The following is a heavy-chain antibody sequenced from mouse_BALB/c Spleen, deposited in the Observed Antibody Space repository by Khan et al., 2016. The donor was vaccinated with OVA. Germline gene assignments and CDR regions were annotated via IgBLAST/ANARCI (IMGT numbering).Heavy chain of an antibody. V-gene: IGHV2-6-1*01. CDR3: ARQPYYHYNIMDY. J-gene: IGHJ4*01. D-gene: IGHD2-10*01. Sequence: VQLQQSGPGLVAPSQSLSITYTISGFSLTNYGVHWVRQPPGKGLEWLVVIWSDGSTTYNSALKSRLTISKDNSKSQVFLKMNSLQTDDTARYFCARQPYYHYNIMDYWGQGTSVTVSS. CDR2: IWSDGST. CDR1: GFSLTNYG.